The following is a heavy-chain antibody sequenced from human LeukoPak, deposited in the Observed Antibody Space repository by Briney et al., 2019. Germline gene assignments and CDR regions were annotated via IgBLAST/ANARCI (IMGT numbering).Heavy chain of an antibody. D-gene: IGHD5-12*01. V-gene: IGHV4-4*07. J-gene: IGHJ6*03. CDR3: ARDRWVSGPLMDV. Sequence: SETLSLTCTVSGGSISSYYWSWIRQPAGKGLEWIGRIYTSGSTNYNPSLKSRVTMSADTSKNQFSLKLSSVTAADTAVYYCARDRWVSGPLMDVWGKGTTVTVSS. CDR1: GGSISSYY. CDR2: IYTSGST.